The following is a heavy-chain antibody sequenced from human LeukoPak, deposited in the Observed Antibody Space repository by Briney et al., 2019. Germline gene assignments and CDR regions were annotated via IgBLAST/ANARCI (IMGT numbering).Heavy chain of an antibody. CDR2: IYYSGST. CDR3: ARDKIVGATNFAY. D-gene: IGHD1-26*01. V-gene: IGHV4-31*03. J-gene: IGHJ4*02. Sequence: PSETLSLTCTVSGGSISSGGYYWSWIRQHPGKGPEWIGYIYYSGSTYYNPSLKSRVTISVDTSKNQFSLKLSSVTAADTAVYYCARDKIVGATNFAYWGQGTLVTVSS. CDR1: GGSISSGGYY.